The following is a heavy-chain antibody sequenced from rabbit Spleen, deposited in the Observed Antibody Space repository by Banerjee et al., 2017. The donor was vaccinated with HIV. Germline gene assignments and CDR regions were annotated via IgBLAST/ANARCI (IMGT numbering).Heavy chain of an antibody. Sequence: QYQLEESGGGLVQPGGSLTLSCKASGFDIGSSDWMTWVRQAPEKGLEWIGWMKVGSDITAYATWVNGRFTISSHNAQNTLYLQLSSLTAADRATYFCARGAYDSSVGYYDGYYFKLWGQGTLVTVS. J-gene: IGHJ4*01. CDR1: GFDIGSSDW. V-gene: IGHV1S43*01. D-gene: IGHD1-1*01. CDR3: ARGAYDSSVGYYDGYYFKL. CDR2: MKVGSDIT.